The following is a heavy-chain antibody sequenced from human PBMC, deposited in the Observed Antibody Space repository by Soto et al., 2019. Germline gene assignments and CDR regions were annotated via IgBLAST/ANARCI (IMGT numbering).Heavy chain of an antibody. CDR2: ISYDGINK. V-gene: IGHV3-30-3*01. CDR1: GFTFSSYA. Sequence: QVQLVESGGGVVQPGRSLRLSCAASGFTFSSYAMHWVRQAPGKGLEWVAVISYDGINKYYADSVKGRFTISRDNSKNTLYLQMNSLRAEDTAVYYCASGGSGWYFDYWGQGTLVTVSS. D-gene: IGHD6-19*01. J-gene: IGHJ4*02. CDR3: ASGGSGWYFDY.